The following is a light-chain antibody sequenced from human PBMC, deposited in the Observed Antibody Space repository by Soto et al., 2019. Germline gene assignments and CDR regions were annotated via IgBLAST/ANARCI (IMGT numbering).Light chain of an antibody. CDR2: GAS. CDR1: QSVPSR. V-gene: IGKV3-15*01. Sequence: TVMAKSPATLSVSPGEDVTLSCRASQSVPSRIAWYQQKPGQAPGLLIYGASTRATGVPDRFSGTVSGTEFTLTISSLKSEDYAIYYGQQYKSWPPITFGQGTRLEIK. CDR3: QQYKSWPPIT. J-gene: IGKJ5*01.